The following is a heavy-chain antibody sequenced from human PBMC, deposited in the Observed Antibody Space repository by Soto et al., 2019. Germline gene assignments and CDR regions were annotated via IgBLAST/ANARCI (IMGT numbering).Heavy chain of an antibody. Sequence: SETLSLTCTVSGGSISTYYWTWIRQSPGKGPEWIGYVYHSGTTNYNPSLESRVTISVDRSKNQFSLKLSSVTAADTAVYYCARHFSVDYFNYWGQGALVTVSS. V-gene: IGHV4-59*08. J-gene: IGHJ4*02. CDR1: GGSISTYY. CDR3: ARHFSVDYFNY. CDR2: VYHSGTT.